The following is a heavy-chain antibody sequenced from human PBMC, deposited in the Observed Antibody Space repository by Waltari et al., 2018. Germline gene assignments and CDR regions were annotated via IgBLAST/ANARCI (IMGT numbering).Heavy chain of an antibody. CDR3: ARLATGSGWPFDY. CDR2: IYTSGST. J-gene: IGHJ4*02. D-gene: IGHD6-19*01. CDR1: GGSISSYY. V-gene: IGHV4-4*07. Sequence: QVQLQESGPGLVKPSETLSLTCTVSGGSISSYYWSWIRQPAGKGLEWIGRIYTSGSTNDNPSLKRRVTMSVDTSKDQVSLKLSSVTAADTAGYYCARLATGSGWPFDYWGQGTLVTVSS.